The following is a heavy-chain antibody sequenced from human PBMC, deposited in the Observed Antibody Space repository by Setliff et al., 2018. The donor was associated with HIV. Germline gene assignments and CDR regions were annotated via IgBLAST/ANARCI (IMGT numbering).Heavy chain of an antibody. CDR2: ISSSSSYT. V-gene: IGHV3-21*01. CDR3: ARDRYSGSSTDY. J-gene: IGHJ4*02. Sequence: PGGSLSLSCAASGFTFSRYAMTWVRQAPGRGLEWVAYISSSSSYTHYADSVKGRFTISRDNVKNSLYLQMNSLRAEDTAVYYCARDRYSGSSTDYWGQGTLVTVSS. D-gene: IGHD1-26*01. CDR1: GFTFSRYA.